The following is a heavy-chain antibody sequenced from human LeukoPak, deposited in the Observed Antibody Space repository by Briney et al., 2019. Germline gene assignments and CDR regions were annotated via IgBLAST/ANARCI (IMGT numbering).Heavy chain of an antibody. CDR2: IRSKAHRYAT. Sequence: GGSLRLSCAPSGFTFNGSALHWVRQASGQGLEWVGRIRSKAHRYATAYAASVKGRFTVSRDDSKNMAYLQMNSLKTEDTATYYCTRRHYGDYVVDNWGQGTLVTVSS. V-gene: IGHV3-73*01. D-gene: IGHD4-17*01. J-gene: IGHJ4*02. CDR3: TRRHYGDYVVDN. CDR1: GFTFNGSA.